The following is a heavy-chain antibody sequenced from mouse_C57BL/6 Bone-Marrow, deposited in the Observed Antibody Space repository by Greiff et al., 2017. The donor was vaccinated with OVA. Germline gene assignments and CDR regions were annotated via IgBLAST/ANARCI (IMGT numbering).Heavy chain of an antibody. CDR3: ARGTGPMDY. CDR2: IWWDDDT. J-gene: IGHJ4*01. CDR1: GFSLSTFGMG. Sequence: QVQLKESGPGILQPSQTLSLTCSFSGFSLSTFGMGVGWIRQPSGMGLEWLAHIWWDDDTYYNPALMSGLTISKDTSKNQVFLKIAKMNTADTATYYCARGTGPMDYGGQGTSVTVTS. V-gene: IGHV8-8*01. D-gene: IGHD4-1*01.